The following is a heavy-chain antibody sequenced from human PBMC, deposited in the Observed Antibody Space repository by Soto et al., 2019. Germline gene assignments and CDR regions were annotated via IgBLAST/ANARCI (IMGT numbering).Heavy chain of an antibody. J-gene: IGHJ3*01. Sequence: PSETLSLTCAVYGGSFSGYFWNWIRQTPGKGLEWIGKVNHNGRNNYNPSLKSRVTISLDMSKNQISLKLTSVTAADTAVYYCARGGSSDWQVAFDFWGQETMVTVSS. CDR1: GGSFSGYF. V-gene: IGHV4-34*01. D-gene: IGHD6-19*01. CDR3: ARGGSSDWQVAFDF. CDR2: VNHNGRN.